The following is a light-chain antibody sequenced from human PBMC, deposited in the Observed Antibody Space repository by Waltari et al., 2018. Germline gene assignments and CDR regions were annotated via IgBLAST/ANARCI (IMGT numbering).Light chain of an antibody. CDR3: SSYAGSNTKL. V-gene: IGLV2-8*01. CDR2: EFS. CDR1: SSDVGGYNH. J-gene: IGLJ2*01. Sequence: QSALTQPPSASGSPGQSVTISCTGTSSDVGGYNHVSCYQQHPGKAPQLMIYEFSKRPSGVPDRFSGSKSGNTASLTVSGLQAEDEADYYCSSYAGSNTKLFGGGTKLTVL.